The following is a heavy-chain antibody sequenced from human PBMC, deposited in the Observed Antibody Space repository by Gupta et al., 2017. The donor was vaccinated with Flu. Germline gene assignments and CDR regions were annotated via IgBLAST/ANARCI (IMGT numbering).Heavy chain of an antibody. D-gene: IGHD2-2*01. CDR3: AKDLFCSSTSCLNDAFDI. V-gene: IGHV3-23*01. Sequence: EVQLLESGGGLVQAGGSLRLSCAASGFTFSSYAMSWVRQAPGKGLEWVSAISGSGGSTHYADSVKGRFTISRDNSKNTLQMKTLRAEETAVYYCAKDLFCSSTSCLNDAFDIWGQGTMVTVSS. CDR2: ISGSGGST. J-gene: IGHJ3*02. CDR1: GFTFSSYA.